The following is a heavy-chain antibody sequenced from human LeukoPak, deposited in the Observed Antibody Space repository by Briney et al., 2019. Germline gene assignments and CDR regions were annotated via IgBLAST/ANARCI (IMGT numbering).Heavy chain of an antibody. CDR3: ARWYYYGSGSYLSSRYFDY. Sequence: TGGSLRLSCAASGFTFSSYWMSWVRQAPGKGLEWVANIKQDGSEKYYVDSVKGRFTISRDNAKNSLYLQMNCLRAEDTAVYYCARWYYYGSGSYLSSRYFDYWGQGTLVTVSS. J-gene: IGHJ4*02. CDR1: GFTFSSYW. CDR2: IKQDGSEK. D-gene: IGHD3-10*01. V-gene: IGHV3-7*01.